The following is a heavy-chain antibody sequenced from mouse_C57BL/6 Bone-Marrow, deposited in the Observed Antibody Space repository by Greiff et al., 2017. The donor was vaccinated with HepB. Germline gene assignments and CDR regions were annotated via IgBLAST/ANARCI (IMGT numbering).Heavy chain of an antibody. J-gene: IGHJ1*03. D-gene: IGHD1-1*01. CDR1: GYTFTSYW. CDR3: ARDYGSSNWYFDG. Sequence: VQLQQPGAELVRPGTSVKLSCKASGYTFTSYWMHWVKQRPGQGLEWIGVIDPSDSYTNYDQKFKGKATLTVDTSSSTAYMQLSSLTSEDSAVYYCARDYGSSNWYFDGWGTGTTVTVSS. V-gene: IGHV1-59*01. CDR2: IDPSDSYT.